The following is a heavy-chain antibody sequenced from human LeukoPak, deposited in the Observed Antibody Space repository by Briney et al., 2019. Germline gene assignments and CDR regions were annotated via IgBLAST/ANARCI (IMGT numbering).Heavy chain of an antibody. D-gene: IGHD6-19*01. CDR3: ALLAVASDFDY. J-gene: IGHJ4*02. Sequence: PGGSLRLSCAASGFTFSSYSMNWVRQAPGKGLEGVSNIGSSGTTIYYADSVKGRFSISRDNAKSSLYLQMNSLRVEDTAVYYCALLAVASDFDYWGQGALVTVSS. CDR2: IGSSGTTI. CDR1: GFTFSSYS. V-gene: IGHV3-48*04.